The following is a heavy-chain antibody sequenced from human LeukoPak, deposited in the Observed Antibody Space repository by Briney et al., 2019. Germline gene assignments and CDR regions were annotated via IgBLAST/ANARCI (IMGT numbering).Heavy chain of an antibody. CDR3: ASLLRAVENY. D-gene: IGHD4-23*01. J-gene: IGHJ4*02. CDR2: VSSSGSTI. CDR1: GFTFSSYE. V-gene: IGHV3-48*03. Sequence: GGSLRLSCAASGFTFSSYEMNWVRQAPGKGLEWVSYVSSSGSTIYYADSVKGRFTISRDNAKNSLYLQMDSLRAEDTGVYYCASLLRAVENYWGQGTLVTVSS.